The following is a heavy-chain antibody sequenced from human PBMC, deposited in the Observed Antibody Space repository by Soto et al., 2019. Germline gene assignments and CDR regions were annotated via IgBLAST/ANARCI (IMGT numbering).Heavy chain of an antibody. CDR2: IIPIFGTA. CDR1: GGTFSSYA. CDR3: ARVIDLRDDILSY. V-gene: IGHV1-69*12. D-gene: IGHD3-9*01. J-gene: IGHJ4*02. Sequence: QVQLVQSGAEVKKPGSSVKVSCKASGGTFSSYAISWVRQAPGQGLEWMGGIIPIFGTANYAQKFQGRVKITADESTSTAYMERRSLRSEDTAVYYCARVIDLRDDILSYWGQGSPVTVSS.